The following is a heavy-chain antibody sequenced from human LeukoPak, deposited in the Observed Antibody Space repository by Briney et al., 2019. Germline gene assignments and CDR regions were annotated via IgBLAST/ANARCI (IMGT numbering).Heavy chain of an antibody. Sequence: GGSLRLSCAASGFTFSSYSMNWVRQAPGKGLEWVSSISSGGSYIYYADSVKGRFTISRDNAKNSLYLQMNSLRAEDTAVYFCASACSSGWYYLDYWGQGTPVTVSS. CDR2: ISSGGSYI. V-gene: IGHV3-21*01. CDR3: ASACSSGWYYLDY. D-gene: IGHD6-19*01. J-gene: IGHJ4*02. CDR1: GFTFSSYS.